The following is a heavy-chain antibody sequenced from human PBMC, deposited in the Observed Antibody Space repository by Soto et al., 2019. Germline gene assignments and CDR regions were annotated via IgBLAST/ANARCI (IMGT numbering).Heavy chain of an antibody. CDR2: IYYSGST. CDR3: ARHQARKTGYYEWATYYYYYYGMDV. D-gene: IGHD3-9*01. V-gene: IGHV4-39*01. J-gene: IGHJ6*02. Sequence: SETLSLTCTVSGGSISSSSYYWGWIRQPPGKGLEWIGSIYYSGSTYYNPSLKSRVTISVDTSKNQFSLKLSSVTAADTAVYYCARHQARKTGYYEWATYYYYYYGMDVWGQGTTVTVSS. CDR1: GGSISSSSYY.